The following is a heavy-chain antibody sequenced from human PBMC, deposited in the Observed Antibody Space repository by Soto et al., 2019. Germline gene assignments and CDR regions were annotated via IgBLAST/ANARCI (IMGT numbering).Heavy chain of an antibody. CDR3: AKDHYTVTGNYWYFDL. J-gene: IGHJ2*01. V-gene: IGHV3-30*18. Sequence: QVQLVESGGGVVQPGRSLRLSCAASGFTFSSYGMRWVRQAPGKGLEWVAVISYDGSNKYYADSVKGRFTISRDNSKNTLYRQMNSLRAEDRAVYYCAKDHYTVTGNYWYFDLWGRGTLVTVSS. CDR1: GFTFSSYG. CDR2: ISYDGSNK. D-gene: IGHD4-17*01.